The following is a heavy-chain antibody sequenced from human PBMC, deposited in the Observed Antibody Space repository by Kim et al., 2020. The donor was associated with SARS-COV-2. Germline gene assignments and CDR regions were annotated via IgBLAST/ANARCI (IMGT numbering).Heavy chain of an antibody. V-gene: IGHV3-48*02. D-gene: IGHD6-6*01. J-gene: IGHJ4*02. CDR1: GFTFSNYG. CDR3: TRGGAARPDY. Sequence: GGSLRLSCVTSGFTFSNYGMNWVRQAPGKGLEWVSYISGIRTTNYADSVRGRFTISRDNARNSLYLQLNSLRDDDTAAYYCTRGGAARPDYWGQGVLVIV. CDR2: ISGIRTT.